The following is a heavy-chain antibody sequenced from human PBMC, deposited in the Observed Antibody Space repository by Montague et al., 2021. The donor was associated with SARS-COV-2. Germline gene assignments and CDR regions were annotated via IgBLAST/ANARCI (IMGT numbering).Heavy chain of an antibody. CDR1: GDSISTGNYY. V-gene: IGHV4-30-4*08. Sequence: TLSLTCTVSGDSISTGNYYWSWLRQRPGKGLEWIGYVDSSGSAYYTPSLKSRVDLSVDTSKSQFSLNLTSVTAADTAFYYCGSDTTAYFRFDYWGRGTLISVSS. J-gene: IGHJ4*02. CDR3: GSDTTAYFRFDY. D-gene: IGHD3-22*01. CDR2: VDSSGSA.